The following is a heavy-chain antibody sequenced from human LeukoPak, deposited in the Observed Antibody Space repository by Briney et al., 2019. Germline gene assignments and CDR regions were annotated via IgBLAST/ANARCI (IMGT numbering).Heavy chain of an antibody. D-gene: IGHD2-15*01. Sequence: SETLSLTCAVYGGSFSDYSWSWIRQPPGKGLEWIGEINHSGGTNYNPSLKSRVIMSVDTSKNQFSVRLTSVTAADTAVYYCARHGVATWFDPWGQGTLVTVSS. J-gene: IGHJ5*02. V-gene: IGHV4-34*01. CDR3: ARHGVATWFDP. CDR1: GGSFSDYS. CDR2: INHSGGT.